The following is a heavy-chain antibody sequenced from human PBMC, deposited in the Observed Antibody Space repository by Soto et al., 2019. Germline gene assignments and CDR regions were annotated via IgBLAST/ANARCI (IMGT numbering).Heavy chain of an antibody. CDR2: TYYRSNWHN. CDR1: GDSVSSNSAT. V-gene: IGHV6-1*01. J-gene: IGHJ6*02. D-gene: IGHD3-10*01. Sequence: SQTLSLTCAISGDSVSSNSATWNWIRQSPSRGLEWLGRTYYRSNWHNEYAVSVKSRMTINPDTSKNQFSLQLNSVTPEDTAVYYFARVRLWFGETYYYYYGMDVWGQGTTVTVSS. CDR3: ARVRLWFGETYYYYYGMDV.